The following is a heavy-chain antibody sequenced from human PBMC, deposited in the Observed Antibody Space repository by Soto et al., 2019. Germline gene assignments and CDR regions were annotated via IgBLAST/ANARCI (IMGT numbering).Heavy chain of an antibody. CDR3: ASEQE. J-gene: IGHJ4*02. CDR1: GFSFSTYA. Sequence: GGSLRLSCAASGFSFSTYAMYWVRQAPGKGLEWVAVISYDGNNKYYADSVEGRFTISRDNSKNTLYLQMNSLRAEDTAAYYCASEQEWGQGTLVTVSS. CDR2: ISYDGNNK. V-gene: IGHV3-30-3*01.